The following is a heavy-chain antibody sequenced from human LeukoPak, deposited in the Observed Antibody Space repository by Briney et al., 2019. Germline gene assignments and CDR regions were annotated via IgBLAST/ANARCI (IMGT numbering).Heavy chain of an antibody. Sequence: SETLSLTCTVCGGSISSYYWSWIRQPPGKGLEWIGYIYYSGSTNYNPSLKSRVTISVDTSKNQFSLKLSSVTAADTAVYYCARVTYYYDSSRLSYYYYMDVWGKGNTVTVSS. CDR3: ARVTYYYDSSRLSYYYYMDV. CDR1: GGSISSYY. V-gene: IGHV4-59*01. J-gene: IGHJ6*03. CDR2: IYYSGST. D-gene: IGHD3-22*01.